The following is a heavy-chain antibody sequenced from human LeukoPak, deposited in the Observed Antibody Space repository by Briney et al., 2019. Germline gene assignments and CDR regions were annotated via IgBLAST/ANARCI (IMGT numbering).Heavy chain of an antibody. V-gene: IGHV1-24*01. J-gene: IGHJ5*02. CDR3: VAVATYYYGSGSRYNWLDP. D-gene: IGHD3-10*01. Sequence: ASVKVSCKVAGYTLSDLSMHWVRQAPGKGLEWMGGFDPEDDETIYAQKFQGRVTMTEDTSTDTSYMELSSLRSEDTAVYYCVAVATYYYGSGSRYNWLDPWGRGTLVTVSS. CDR2: FDPEDDET. CDR1: GYTLSDLS.